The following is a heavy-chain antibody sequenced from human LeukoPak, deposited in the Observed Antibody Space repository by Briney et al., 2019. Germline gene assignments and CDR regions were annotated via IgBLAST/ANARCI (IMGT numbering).Heavy chain of an antibody. CDR2: ISRSGSTK. CDR1: GFTFSDYN. V-gene: IGHV3-11*01. D-gene: IGHD2-15*01. J-gene: IGHJ6*03. CDR3: ARVLRYCSGGNCYSGGLGYMDV. Sequence: GGSLRLSCAASGFTFSDYNMRWICQAPGKGLEWVSSISRSGSTKYYADSVKGRFTISRDNAKNSLFLQMNSLRAEDTAVYYCARVLRYCSGGNCYSGGLGYMDVRGKGTTVTISS.